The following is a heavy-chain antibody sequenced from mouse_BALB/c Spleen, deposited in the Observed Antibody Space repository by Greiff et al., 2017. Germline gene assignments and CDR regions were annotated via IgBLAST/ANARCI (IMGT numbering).Heavy chain of an antibody. D-gene: IGHD2-2*01. CDR1: GYTFTDYN. V-gene: IGHV1S29*02. Sequence: EVQLQQSGPELVKPGASVKISCKASGYTFTDYNMHWVKQSHGKSLEWIGYIYPYNGGTGYNQKFKSKATLTVDNSSSTAYMELRSLTSEDSAVYYCAREGIYGYDSAVFAYWGQGTLVTVSA. CDR3: AREGIYGYDSAVFAY. CDR2: IYPYNGGT. J-gene: IGHJ3*01.